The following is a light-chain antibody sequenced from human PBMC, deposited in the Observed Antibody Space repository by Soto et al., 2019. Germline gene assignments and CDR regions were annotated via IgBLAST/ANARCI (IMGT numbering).Light chain of an antibody. Sequence: QAVVTQPPSESGAPGQRVTISCTGSSSNIGAGYDVHWYQQLPGTAPKLLIYGNSNRPSGVPDRFSGSKSGTSASLAITGLQAEDEADYYCQSYDSSLSGHVVFGGGTKVTVL. CDR1: SSNIGAGYD. CDR3: QSYDSSLSGHVV. CDR2: GNS. J-gene: IGLJ2*01. V-gene: IGLV1-40*01.